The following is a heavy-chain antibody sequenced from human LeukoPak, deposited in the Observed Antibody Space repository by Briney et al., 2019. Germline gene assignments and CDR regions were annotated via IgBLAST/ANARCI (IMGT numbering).Heavy chain of an antibody. D-gene: IGHD3-22*01. CDR3: TRIFYYGTRGYYPDF. CDR1: GFTVSSNY. V-gene: IGHV3-66*01. J-gene: IGHJ4*02. CDR2: IYSGGST. Sequence: GGSLRLSCAASGFTVSSNYMSWVRQAPGKGLEWVSVIYSGGSTYYADSVKGRFTISRDNSKNTLYLQMNSLRAEDTAVYYCTRIFYYGTRGYYPDFWDQGTLVTVSS.